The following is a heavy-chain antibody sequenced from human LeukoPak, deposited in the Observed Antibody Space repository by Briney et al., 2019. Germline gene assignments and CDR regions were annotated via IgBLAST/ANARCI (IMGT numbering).Heavy chain of an antibody. D-gene: IGHD2-2*01. Sequence: GGSLRLSCAASGFTFSRYWMHWVRQAPGKGLVWVSGIYSDGSSTTYADSVKGRSTISRDNAKNTLYLQMNSLRAEDTAVYYCTRRLGPAATGYYFDHWGQGTLVTVSS. CDR3: TRRLGPAATGYYFDH. V-gene: IGHV3-74*01. CDR1: GFTFSRYW. CDR2: IYSDGSST. J-gene: IGHJ4*02.